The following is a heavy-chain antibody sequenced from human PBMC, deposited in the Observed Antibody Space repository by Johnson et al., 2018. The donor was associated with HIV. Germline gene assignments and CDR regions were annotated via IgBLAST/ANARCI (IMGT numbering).Heavy chain of an antibody. V-gene: IGHV3-66*01. Sequence: EMQLVESGGGVVQPGRSLRLSCAASGFTFSSYAMHWVRQAPGKGLEWVSVTYSGGSTYYADSVTGRFNISRDISKNTLYLEMYSLRADDTAVYYCARAEGLTGRNAFDIWGQGTMVTVS. CDR2: TYSGGST. J-gene: IGHJ3*02. CDR1: GFTFSSYA. CDR3: ARAEGLTGRNAFDI. D-gene: IGHD1-20*01.